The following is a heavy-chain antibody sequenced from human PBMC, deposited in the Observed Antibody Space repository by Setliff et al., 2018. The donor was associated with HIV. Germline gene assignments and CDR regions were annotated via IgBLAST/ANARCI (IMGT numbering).Heavy chain of an antibody. J-gene: IGHJ4*02. CDR1: GGTFISYA. D-gene: IGHD5-12*01. CDR2: FTPILGIP. CDR3: ARGWMATLNGPIGY. Sequence: RASVKVSCKASGGTFISYAFTWVRQAPGQGLEWMGGFTPILGIPTYAQKFQGRVTITADTSTSTAYMELSGLRSEDTAVYYCARGWMATLNGPIGYWGQGTLVTVSS. V-gene: IGHV1-69*10.